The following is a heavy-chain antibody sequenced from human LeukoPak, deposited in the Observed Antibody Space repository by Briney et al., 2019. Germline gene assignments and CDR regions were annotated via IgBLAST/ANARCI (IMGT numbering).Heavy chain of an antibody. Sequence: SETLSLNCTVSNDSINDSYWTWLRQPPGKRLEWIGYISNSGTTKYNPSLKSRVTISVDTSTNQISLRLRSVTAADTAVYFCARGGRNFDYWGQGTLVTVSS. J-gene: IGHJ4*02. D-gene: IGHD1-26*01. CDR2: ISNSGTT. V-gene: IGHV4-59*01. CDR1: NDSINDSY. CDR3: ARGGRNFDY.